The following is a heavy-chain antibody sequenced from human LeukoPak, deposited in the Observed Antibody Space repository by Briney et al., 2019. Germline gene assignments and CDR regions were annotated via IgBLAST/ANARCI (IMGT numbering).Heavy chain of an antibody. CDR1: GFTFSSHG. J-gene: IGHJ1*01. Sequence: PGGTLRLSCAASGFTFSSHGMIWVRQAPGKGREWVSGISPSGGITYYTDSVKGRFTISRDNSKNTQSLQMNSLRAEDTAVYYCAKDDDWGRYKHWGQGTLVTVSS. CDR2: ISPSGGIT. CDR3: AKDDDWGRYKH. V-gene: IGHV3-23*01. D-gene: IGHD3-16*01.